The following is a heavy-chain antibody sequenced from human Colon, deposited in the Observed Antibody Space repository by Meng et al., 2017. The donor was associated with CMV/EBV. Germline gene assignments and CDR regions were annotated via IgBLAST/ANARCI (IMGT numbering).Heavy chain of an antibody. CDR1: GFTFSSYW. D-gene: IGHD6-13*01. Sequence: GGSLRLSCAVSGFTFSSYWMHWVRQAPGKGLVWVSRINNDGTITSYADSVKGRFTVCRDNSKNTLYLQMNSLRVEDTAVYYCARDAADSSSPAWFDPWGQGTLVTVSS. CDR2: INNDGTIT. CDR3: ARDAADSSSPAWFDP. V-gene: IGHV3-74*01. J-gene: IGHJ5*02.